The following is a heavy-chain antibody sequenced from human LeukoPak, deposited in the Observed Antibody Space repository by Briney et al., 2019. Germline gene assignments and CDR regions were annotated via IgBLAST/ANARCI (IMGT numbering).Heavy chain of an antibody. V-gene: IGHV3-21*01. CDR1: GFTFSSYS. CDR2: ISSTSTYI. J-gene: IGHJ6*04. CDR3: ACLVGATQDV. Sequence: GGSLGLSCAASGFTFSSYSMNWVRQAPGKGLEWVSSISSTSTYIYYADSVKGRFTISRDNAKNSLYLQMNSLRAEDTAVYYCACLVGATQDVWGKGTTVIVSS. D-gene: IGHD1-26*01.